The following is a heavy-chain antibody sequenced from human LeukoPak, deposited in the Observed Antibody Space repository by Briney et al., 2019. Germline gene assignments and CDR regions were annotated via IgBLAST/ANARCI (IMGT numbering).Heavy chain of an antibody. D-gene: IGHD3-22*01. V-gene: IGHV1-18*01. Sequence: ASVKVSCKASGYTFTSYGISWVRPAPGQGLEWMGWISAYNGNTNYAQKLQGRVTMTTDTSTSTAYMELRSLRSDDTAVYYCAGYYYDSSGYYVDYWGQGTLVTVSS. CDR1: GYTFTSYG. CDR2: ISAYNGNT. CDR3: AGYYYDSSGYYVDY. J-gene: IGHJ4*02.